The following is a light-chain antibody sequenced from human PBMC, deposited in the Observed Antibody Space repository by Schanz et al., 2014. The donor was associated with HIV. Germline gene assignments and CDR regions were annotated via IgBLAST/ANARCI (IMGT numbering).Light chain of an antibody. J-gene: IGLJ3*02. V-gene: IGLV1-44*01. CDR2: INN. CDR1: SSNIGSNA. Sequence: QSVLTQPPSASGTPGQSVTISCSGSSSNIGSNAVHWYQQLPGTAPKLLIYINNQRPSGVPVRFSGSQSGASASLAISGLQSEDEADFYCATWDDSLNGWVFGGGTKLTVL. CDR3: ATWDDSLNGWV.